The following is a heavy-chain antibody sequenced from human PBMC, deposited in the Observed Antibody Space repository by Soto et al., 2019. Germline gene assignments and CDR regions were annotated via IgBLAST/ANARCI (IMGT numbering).Heavy chain of an antibody. J-gene: IGHJ3*02. V-gene: IGHV4-34*01. Sequence: QVQLQQWGAGLLKPSETLSLTCAVYGGSFSGYYWSWIRQPPGKGLEWIGEINHSGSTNYNPSLKSRVTISVDTSKNQFSLKLSSVTAADTAVYYCARDRITIFGVVIRTSAAFDIWGQGTMVTVSS. D-gene: IGHD3-3*01. CDR1: GGSFSGYY. CDR3: ARDRITIFGVVIRTSAAFDI. CDR2: INHSGST.